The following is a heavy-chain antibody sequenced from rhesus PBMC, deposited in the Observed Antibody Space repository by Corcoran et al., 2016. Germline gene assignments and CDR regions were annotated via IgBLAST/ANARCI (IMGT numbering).Heavy chain of an antibody. CDR3: TRRGYCSGIYCSGSGYGVDS. CDR2: ISESGGTL. J-gene: IGHJ6*01. D-gene: IGHD2-27*01. CDR1: GFTFSSYV. Sequence: DVQLVESGGGLVKPGGSLRLSCVASGFTFSSYVMHWVRQAPGKGLEWVSVISESGGTLYYPDSWKGRVTISIDNAKNSLFLQMNSLRAEDTAVYYCTRRGYCSGIYCSGSGYGVDSWGQGVVVTVSS. V-gene: IGHV3S26*01.